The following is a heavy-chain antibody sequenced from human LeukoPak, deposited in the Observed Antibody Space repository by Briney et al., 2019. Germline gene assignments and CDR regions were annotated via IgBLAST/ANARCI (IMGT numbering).Heavy chain of an antibody. J-gene: IGHJ2*01. CDR3: ARDRSGYYYDSSGYYAPREIYWYFDL. Sequence: GGSLRLSCAASGFTFSSYSTNWVRQAPGKGLEWVSSISSSSSYIYYADSVKGRFTISRDNAKNSLYLQMNSLRAEDTAVYYCARDRSGYYYDSSGYYAPREIYWYFDLWGRGTLVTVSS. D-gene: IGHD3-22*01. CDR1: GFTFSSYS. V-gene: IGHV3-21*01. CDR2: ISSSSSYI.